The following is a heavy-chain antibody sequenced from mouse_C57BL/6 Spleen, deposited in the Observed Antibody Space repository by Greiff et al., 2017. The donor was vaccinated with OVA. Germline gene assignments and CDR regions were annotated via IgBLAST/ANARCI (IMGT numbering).Heavy chain of an antibody. CDR3: ARSHYYGSSYPVYFDY. CDR1: GYTFTSYG. J-gene: IGHJ2*01. Sequence: VQLKQSGAELVRPGSSVKMSCKTSGYTFTSYGINWVKQRPGQGLEWIGYIYIGNGYTEYNEKFKGKATLTSDTSSSTAYMQLSSLTSEDSAIYFCARSHYYGSSYPVYFDYWGQGTTRTVSS. CDR2: IYIGNGYT. V-gene: IGHV1-58*01. D-gene: IGHD1-1*01.